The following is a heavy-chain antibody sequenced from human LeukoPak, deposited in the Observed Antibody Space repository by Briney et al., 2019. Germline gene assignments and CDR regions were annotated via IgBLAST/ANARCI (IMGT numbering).Heavy chain of an antibody. CDR3: ARAGSGSFYDWFDP. J-gene: IGHJ5*02. CDR2: ISGSSTYT. CDR1: GFPFNDYY. Sequence: AGGSLRLSCAASGFPFNDYYMAWIRQAPGQGLEWVAYISGSSTYTDSADSVKGRFSISRDNAANSLYLQMSSLRAEDTAVYYCARAGSGSFYDWFDPWGQGTLVTVSS. D-gene: IGHD3-10*01. V-gene: IGHV3-11*05.